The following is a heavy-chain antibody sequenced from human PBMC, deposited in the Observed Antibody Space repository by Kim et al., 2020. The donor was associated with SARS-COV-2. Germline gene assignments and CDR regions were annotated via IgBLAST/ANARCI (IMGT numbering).Heavy chain of an antibody. CDR1: GGSFSGYY. Sequence: SETLSLTCAVYGGSFSGYYWSWIRQPPGKGLEWIGEINHSGSTNYNPSLKSRVTISVDTSKNQFSLKLSSVTAADTAVYYCARIGYSGYDEYFDYWGQGTLVTVSS. V-gene: IGHV4-34*01. J-gene: IGHJ4*02. CDR3: ARIGYSGYDEYFDY. CDR2: INHSGST. D-gene: IGHD5-12*01.